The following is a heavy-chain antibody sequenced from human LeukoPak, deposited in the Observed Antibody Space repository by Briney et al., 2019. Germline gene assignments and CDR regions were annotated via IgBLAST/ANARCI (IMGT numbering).Heavy chain of an antibody. CDR3: TTGFSSGWYEYYFEY. V-gene: IGHV3-15*01. D-gene: IGHD6-19*01. Sequence: GGSLRLSCATSGITFSNAWMSWVRQAPGKGPGWVGRVKSKTDGETAEYAAPVKGRFTISRDDSKNTLFLQMNSLKPEDTAVYYCTTGFSSGWYEYYFEYWGQGTLVTVSS. J-gene: IGHJ4*02. CDR1: GITFSNAW. CDR2: VKSKTDGETA.